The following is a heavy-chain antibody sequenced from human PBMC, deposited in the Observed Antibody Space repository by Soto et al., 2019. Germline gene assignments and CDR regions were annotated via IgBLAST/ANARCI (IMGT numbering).Heavy chain of an antibody. Sequence: EVQLVESGGGLVQPGGSLRLSCAASGFTFSNSWMHWVRQAPGKGLVWVSRINSDGSSTSYAASVKGRFTISRDNAKNTLYLPMNSLRAEDTAVYYCASGLVEYSSSWYDYWGQGTLVTVSS. D-gene: IGHD6-13*01. CDR3: ASGLVEYSSSWYDY. V-gene: IGHV3-74*01. J-gene: IGHJ4*02. CDR2: INSDGSST. CDR1: GFTFSNSW.